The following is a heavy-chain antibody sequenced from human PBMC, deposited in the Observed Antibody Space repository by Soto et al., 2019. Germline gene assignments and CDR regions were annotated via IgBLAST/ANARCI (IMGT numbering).Heavy chain of an antibody. V-gene: IGHV3-23*01. J-gene: IGHJ4*02. Sequence: GGSLRLSCAASGFTFSSYAMSWVRQAPGKGLEWVSAISGSGGSTYYADSVKGRFTTSRDNSKNTLYLQMNSLRAEDTAVYYCARARRSYYAFDYWGQGTLVTVSS. D-gene: IGHD1-26*01. CDR3: ARARRSYYAFDY. CDR2: ISGSGGST. CDR1: GFTFSSYA.